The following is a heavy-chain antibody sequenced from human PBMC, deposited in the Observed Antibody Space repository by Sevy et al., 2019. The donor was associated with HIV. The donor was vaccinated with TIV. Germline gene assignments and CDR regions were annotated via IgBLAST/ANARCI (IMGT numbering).Heavy chain of an antibody. J-gene: IGHJ5*02. CDR1: GFTFNDYN. Sequence: WGSLRLSCAASGFTFNDYNLSWIRQAPGKGLEWVSYISTSTSTTTIYYADSVKGRFTISRDNAKNSIYLQMNSLRVDDTAVYYCARAAGWFDAWGQGTLVTVSS. CDR2: ISTSTSTTTI. CDR3: ARAAGWFDA. V-gene: IGHV3-11*01.